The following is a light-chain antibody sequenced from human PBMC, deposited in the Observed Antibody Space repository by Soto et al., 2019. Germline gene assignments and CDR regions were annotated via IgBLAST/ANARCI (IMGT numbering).Light chain of an antibody. Sequence: EIVLTQSPGTLSLSPGERATLSCRASQSVSSNDLAWYQQKPGQPPRLLIHGASTRATGIPDRFSGSGSGADFTLTISRLEPEDFAVYYCQQYGGSPPYTFGQGTKLDIK. CDR3: QQYGGSPPYT. V-gene: IGKV3-20*01. CDR2: GAS. J-gene: IGKJ2*01. CDR1: QSVSSND.